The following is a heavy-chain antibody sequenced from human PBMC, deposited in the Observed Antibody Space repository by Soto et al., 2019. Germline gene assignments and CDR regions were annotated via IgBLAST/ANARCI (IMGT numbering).Heavy chain of an antibody. V-gene: IGHV3-64*01. CDR1: GFTFSSYA. Sequence: VGSLRLSCAASGFTFSSYAMHWVRQAPGKGLEYVSAISSNGGSTYYANSVKGRFTISRDNSKNTLYLQMGSLRAEDMAVYYCAAGGRGAFDIWGQGTMVTVSS. CDR2: ISSNGGST. CDR3: AAGGRGAFDI. D-gene: IGHD3-16*01. J-gene: IGHJ3*02.